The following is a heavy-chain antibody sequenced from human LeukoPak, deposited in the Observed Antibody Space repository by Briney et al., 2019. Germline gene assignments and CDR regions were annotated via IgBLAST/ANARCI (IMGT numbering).Heavy chain of an antibody. CDR3: ARGYDFWSGYPNDY. CDR2: IIPIFGTP. J-gene: IGHJ4*02. Sequence: GSSVKVSCKASGGTFSGYTISWVRQAPGQGLEWMGGIIPIFGTPNYAQKFQGRVTMTRDTSISTAYMELSRLRSDDTAVYYCARGYDFWSGYPNDYWGQGTLVTVSS. V-gene: IGHV1-69*05. D-gene: IGHD3-3*01. CDR1: GGTFSGYT.